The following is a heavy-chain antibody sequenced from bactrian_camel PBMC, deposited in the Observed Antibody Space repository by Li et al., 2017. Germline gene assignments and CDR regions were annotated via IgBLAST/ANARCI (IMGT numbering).Heavy chain of an antibody. CDR3: AADTACRVGCIANTSAARYNI. V-gene: IGHV3S6*01. CDR1: GFGDSTYC. Sequence: HVQLVESGGGSVQTGGSLRLPCVASGFGDSTYCMTWWRQAPGKEREGVAGIDCDGSTSYPSRVKGRFTISKDNARNTLYLQMNSLKSEDTAMYFCAADTACRVGCIANTSAARYNIWGQGTQVTVS. J-gene: IGHJ4*01. CDR2: IDCDGST. D-gene: IGHD4*01.